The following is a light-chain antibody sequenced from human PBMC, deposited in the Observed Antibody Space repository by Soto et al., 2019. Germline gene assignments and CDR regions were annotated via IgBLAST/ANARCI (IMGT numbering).Light chain of an antibody. CDR1: QPIDRS. J-gene: IGKJ3*01. Sequence: DVQMTQSPPSLSASVGDRVTITCRASQPIDRSLNWYQQKPGKAPKLLIYDASNLQSGVPSRFSGSGSGPDFTLTISGLQPEDFVTYSCQQSHSLPFTFGPGTTVDIK. V-gene: IGKV1-39*01. CDR3: QQSHSLPFT. CDR2: DAS.